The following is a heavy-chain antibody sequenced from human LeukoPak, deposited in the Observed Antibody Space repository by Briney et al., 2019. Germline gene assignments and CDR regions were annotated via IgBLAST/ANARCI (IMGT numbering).Heavy chain of an antibody. J-gene: IGHJ3*02. D-gene: IGHD5-12*01. CDR1: GGSISSYY. V-gene: IGHV4-4*07. CDR3: ARARRGYSGYDRSIGAFDI. CDR2: IYTSGST. Sequence: SETLSLTFTLSGGSISSYYWSWIRQPAGKGLDWIGRIYTSGSTNYKPSLKSRVTMSVDTSKNQFSLKLSSVTAADTAVYYCARARRGYSGYDRSIGAFDIWGQGTMVTVSS.